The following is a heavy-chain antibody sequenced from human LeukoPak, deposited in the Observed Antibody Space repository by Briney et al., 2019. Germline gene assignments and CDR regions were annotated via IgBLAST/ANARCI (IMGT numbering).Heavy chain of an antibody. D-gene: IGHD6-19*01. CDR3: ARGRVAGLY. J-gene: IGHJ4*02. CDR1: GGSISRYY. V-gene: IGHV4-59*08. Sequence: PSETLSLTCTVSGGSISRYYWSWIRQPPGKGLEWIGSMYCSGSANYNPSLKSRVTISTDTSKNQFSLNLRSLTAADTAVYYCARGRVAGLYWGRGSLVTVSS. CDR2: MYCSGSA.